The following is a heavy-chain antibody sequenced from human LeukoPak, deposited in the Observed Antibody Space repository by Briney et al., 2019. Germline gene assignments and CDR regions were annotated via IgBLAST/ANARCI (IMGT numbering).Heavy chain of an antibody. J-gene: IGHJ5*02. CDR2: IYYSGST. Sequence: SETLSLTCTVSGGSISSGGYYWSWIRQHPGKGLEWIGYIYYSGSTYYNPSLKSRVTIPVDTSKNQCSLKLSSVTAADTAVYYCARARIGYDSSGYYRVGFDPWGQGTLVTVSS. CDR1: GGSISSGGYY. CDR3: ARARIGYDSSGYYRVGFDP. V-gene: IGHV4-31*03. D-gene: IGHD3-22*01.